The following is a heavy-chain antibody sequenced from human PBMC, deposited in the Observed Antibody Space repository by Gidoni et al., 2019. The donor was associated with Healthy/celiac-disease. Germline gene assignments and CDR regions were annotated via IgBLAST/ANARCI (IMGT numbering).Heavy chain of an antibody. Sequence: QVQLVESGGGVVQPGRSLRLSCAASGFTFSSYAMHWVRQAPGKGLEWVAVISYDGSNKYYADSVKGRFTISRDNSKNTLYLQMNSLRAEDTAVYYCARDWGSGLSYYFDYWGQGTLVTVSS. CDR1: GFTFSSYA. D-gene: IGHD3-16*01. V-gene: IGHV3-30-3*01. CDR3: ARDWGSGLSYYFDY. J-gene: IGHJ4*02. CDR2: ISYDGSNK.